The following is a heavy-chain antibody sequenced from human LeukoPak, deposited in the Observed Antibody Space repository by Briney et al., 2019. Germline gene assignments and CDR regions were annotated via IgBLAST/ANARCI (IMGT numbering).Heavy chain of an antibody. CDR2: IWYGGSNK. D-gene: IGHD1-14*01. J-gene: IGHJ6*02. CDR3: ARYPHHRYYYGMDV. Sequence: PGGSLRLSCAAPGFTFSSYGMHWVRQAPGKGLEWVAVIWYGGSNKYYADSVKGRFTISRDNSKNTLYLQMNSLRAEDTAVYYCARYPHHRYYYGMDVWGQGTTVTVSS. V-gene: IGHV3-33*08. CDR1: GFTFSSYG.